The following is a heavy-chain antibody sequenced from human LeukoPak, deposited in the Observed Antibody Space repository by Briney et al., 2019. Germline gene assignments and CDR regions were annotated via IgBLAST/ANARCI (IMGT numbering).Heavy chain of an antibody. CDR2: IYYSGST. Sequence: SETLSLTCTDSGGSISSYYWSWIRQTPGKGLAWIGYIYYSGSTNYNPSLKSRVTISVDTSKNQFSLKLSSVTAADTAVYYCARGVTTMVRGVTNFDYWGQGTLVTVSS. CDR3: ARGVTTMVRGVTNFDY. V-gene: IGHV4-59*01. J-gene: IGHJ4*02. D-gene: IGHD3-10*01. CDR1: GGSISSYY.